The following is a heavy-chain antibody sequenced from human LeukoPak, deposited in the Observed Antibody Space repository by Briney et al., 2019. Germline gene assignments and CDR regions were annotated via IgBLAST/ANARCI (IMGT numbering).Heavy chain of an antibody. CDR2: ISGSGGST. V-gene: IGHV3-23*01. Sequence: GGSLRLSCAASGFTFSDYNVRWIRQAPGKGLEWVSAISGSGGSTYYADSVKGRFTISRDNSKNTLYLQMNSLRAEDTAVYYCAKAPLRAGYWYFDLWGRGTLVTVSS. CDR1: GFTFSDYN. J-gene: IGHJ2*01. CDR3: AKAPLRAGYWYFDL. D-gene: IGHD1-14*01.